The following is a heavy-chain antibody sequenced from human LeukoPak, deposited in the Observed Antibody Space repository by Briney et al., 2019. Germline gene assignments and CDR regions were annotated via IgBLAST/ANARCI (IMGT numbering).Heavy chain of an antibody. CDR1: GFTFSNFA. Sequence: PGGSLRLSCPATGFTFSNFAMRGVRPARARGLEGVAAISGGGGGTYYADSVKGRFTDYRDNSKNTLYLQMNTLRADDTAVYYCAKDLVGATVSDPVAYWGQGTLVTLSS. D-gene: IGHD1-26*01. CDR3: AKDLVGATVSDPVAY. V-gene: IGHV3-23*01. J-gene: IGHJ4*02. CDR2: ISGGGGGT.